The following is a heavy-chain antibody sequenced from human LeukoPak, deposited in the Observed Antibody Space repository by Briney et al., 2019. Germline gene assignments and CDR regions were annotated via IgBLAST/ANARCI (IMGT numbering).Heavy chain of an antibody. CDR1: GFTFSSYW. J-gene: IGHJ3*02. D-gene: IGHD3-3*01. CDR3: AREAYYDFWTHKKGAFDI. V-gene: IGHV3-7*01. CDR2: IKQDGSEK. Sequence: GGSLRLSCAASGFTFSSYWMSWVHQAPGKGLEWVANIKQDGSEKYYVDSVKGRFTISRDNAKNSLYLQMNSLRAEDTAVYYCAREAYYDFWTHKKGAFDIWGQGTMVTVSS.